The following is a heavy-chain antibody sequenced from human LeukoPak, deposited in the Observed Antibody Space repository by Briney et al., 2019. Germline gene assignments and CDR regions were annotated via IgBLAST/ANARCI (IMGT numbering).Heavy chain of an antibody. CDR3: AKEVDTAMVTLLYYYYYGMDV. Sequence: GGSLRLSCAASGFTFSSYGMHWVRQAPSKGLEWVAFIRYDGSNKYYADSVKGRFTISRDNSKNTLYLQMNSLRAEDTAVYYCAKEVDTAMVTLLYYYYYGMDVWGQGTTVTVSS. CDR2: IRYDGSNK. D-gene: IGHD5-18*01. J-gene: IGHJ6*02. V-gene: IGHV3-30*02. CDR1: GFTFSSYG.